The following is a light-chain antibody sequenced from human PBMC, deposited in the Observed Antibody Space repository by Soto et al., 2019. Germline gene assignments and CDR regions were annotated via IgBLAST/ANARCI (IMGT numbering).Light chain of an antibody. CDR1: QDISNY. Sequence: DIQMTQSPSSLSVSVGDRVTITCQASQDISNYLNWYQQKPGKAPKILIYDASVLEAGVPSRFSGGGSGTHFTLTISSLQAEDVATYYCQQFDNLPLTFGGGTKVEIK. J-gene: IGKJ4*01. CDR2: DAS. V-gene: IGKV1-33*01. CDR3: QQFDNLPLT.